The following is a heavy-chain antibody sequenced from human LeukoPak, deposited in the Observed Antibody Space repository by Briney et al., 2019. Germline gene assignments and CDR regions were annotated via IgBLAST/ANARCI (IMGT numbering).Heavy chain of an antibody. Sequence: GGSLRLSCTASGFTFGDYAMSWVREGPGKGLEWVGFIRSKAYGGTTEYAASVKGRFTISRDDSKSIAYLQMNSLKTEDTAVYYCTRDAFSGSYSSVFWFDPWGQGTLVTVSS. CDR3: TRDAFSGSYSSVFWFDP. CDR1: GFTFGDYA. D-gene: IGHD1-26*01. CDR2: IRSKAYGGTT. J-gene: IGHJ5*02. V-gene: IGHV3-49*04.